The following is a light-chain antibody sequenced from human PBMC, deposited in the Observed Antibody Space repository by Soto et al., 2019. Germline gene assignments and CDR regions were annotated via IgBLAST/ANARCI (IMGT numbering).Light chain of an antibody. CDR3: QQYGKT. CDR1: QSVSSSY. CDR2: GAS. J-gene: IGKJ1*01. Sequence: EIVLTQSPGTLSLSPGERATLSCRASQSVSSSYLAWYQQKPGQAPRLLIYGASSRATGIPDRFSGGGSGTDFTLTISRLEPEDFAVYYCQQYGKTFGQGT. V-gene: IGKV3-20*01.